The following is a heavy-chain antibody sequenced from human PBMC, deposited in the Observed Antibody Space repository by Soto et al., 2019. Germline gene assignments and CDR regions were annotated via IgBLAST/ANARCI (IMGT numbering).Heavy chain of an antibody. D-gene: IGHD3-3*01. J-gene: IGHJ6*02. CDR3: ARDERRYYDFWSGYYPYYYYYGMDV. CDR2: IYYSGST. V-gene: IGHV4-31*03. CDR1: GGSISSGGYY. Sequence: QVQLQESGPGLVKPSQTLSLTCTVSGGSISSGGYYWSWIRQHPGKGLEWIGYIYYSGSTYYNPSLKSRVTISVDTSKNQFSRKLSSVTAADTAVYYCARDERRYYDFWSGYYPYYYYYGMDVWGQGTTVTVSS.